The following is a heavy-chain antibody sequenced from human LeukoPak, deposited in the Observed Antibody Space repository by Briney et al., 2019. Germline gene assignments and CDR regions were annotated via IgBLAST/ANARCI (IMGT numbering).Heavy chain of an antibody. CDR2: IYSGGST. V-gene: IGHV3-53*01. J-gene: IGHJ4*02. CDR1: GFTVSSNY. Sequence: GGSLRLSCAASGFTVSSNYMSWVRQAPGKGLEWVSVIYSGGSTYYADSVKGRFTISRDNSKNTLYLQMNSRRAEDTAVYYCARDAPHADYGGNLWGADYWGQGTLVTVSS. CDR3: ARDAPHADYGGNLWGADY. D-gene: IGHD4-23*01.